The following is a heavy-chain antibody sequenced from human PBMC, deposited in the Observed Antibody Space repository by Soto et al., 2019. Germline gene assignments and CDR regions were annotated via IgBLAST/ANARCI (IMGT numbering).Heavy chain of an antibody. D-gene: IGHD6-19*01. CDR3: PTASGGGSGWQPTIDY. V-gene: IGHV3-15*01. J-gene: IGHJ4*02. CDR1: GFTFSNAW. Sequence: EVQLVESGGGLVKPGGSLRLSCAASGFTFSNAWMSWVRQAPGKGLEWVGRIKSKTDGGTTDYAAPVKGRFTISRDDSKNTLYLQMNGLKTADTAVYYCPTASGGGSGWQPTIDYWGQGTLVTVSS. CDR2: IKSKTDGGTT.